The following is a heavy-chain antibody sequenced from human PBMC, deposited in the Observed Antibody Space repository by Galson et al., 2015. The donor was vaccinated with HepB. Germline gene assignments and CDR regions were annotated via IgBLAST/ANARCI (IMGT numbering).Heavy chain of an antibody. CDR3: AREDGSGPNNWFDP. V-gene: IGHV7-4-1*02. Sequence: VKVSCKASGYTFTSYAMNWVRQAPGQGLEWMGWINTNTGNPTYAQGFTGRFVFSLDTSVSTAYLQISSLKAEDTAVYYCAREDGSGPNNWFDPWGQGTLVTVSS. CDR2: INTNTGNP. D-gene: IGHD3-10*01. CDR1: GYTFTSYA. J-gene: IGHJ5*02.